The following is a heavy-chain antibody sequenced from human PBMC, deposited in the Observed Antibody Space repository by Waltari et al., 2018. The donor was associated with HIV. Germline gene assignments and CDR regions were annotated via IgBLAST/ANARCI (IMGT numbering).Heavy chain of an antibody. D-gene: IGHD3-10*01. J-gene: IGHJ6*02. V-gene: IGHV3-33*05. CDR1: GITSSNHA. Sequence: QVPLVESGGGVVQPGRFLRLPRAASGITSSNHAMHWLRQAPGKGLEWVAVLSYDGSDKYYADSVRGRFTISRDNSKNTLYLQMNNLRAEDTAVYFCARRGVLTYYYTMDVWGQGTTVTVSS. CDR3: ARRGVLTYYYTMDV. CDR2: LSYDGSDK.